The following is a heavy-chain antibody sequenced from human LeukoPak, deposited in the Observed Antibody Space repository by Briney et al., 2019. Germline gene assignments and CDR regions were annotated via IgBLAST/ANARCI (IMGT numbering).Heavy chain of an antibody. V-gene: IGHV3-30*02. J-gene: IGHJ4*02. D-gene: IGHD5-24*01. CDR3: ARRGGRRDGFHFVEDEYYFDY. Sequence: GGSLRLSCAASGFTFSSYGMHWVRQAPGKGLEWVAFIRYDGSNKYYADSVKGRFTISRDNSKNTLYLQMNSLRSEDTAVYYCARRGGRRDGFHFVEDEYYFDYWGQGTLVTVSS. CDR1: GFTFSSYG. CDR2: IRYDGSNK.